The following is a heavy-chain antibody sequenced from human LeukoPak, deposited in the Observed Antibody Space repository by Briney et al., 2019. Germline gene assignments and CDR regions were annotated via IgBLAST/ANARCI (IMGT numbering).Heavy chain of an antibody. D-gene: IGHD6-19*01. CDR2: INHSGST. V-gene: IGHV4-34*01. Sequence: PSETLALTCAVYGGSFSVYYWSWIRQPPGKGLERIGEINHSGSTNYNPSLKSRVTISVDTSKNQFSLKLSSVTASDTAVYYCARGYSSGWHLDYWGQGTLVTVSS. CDR3: ARGYSSGWHLDY. CDR1: GGSFSVYY. J-gene: IGHJ4*02.